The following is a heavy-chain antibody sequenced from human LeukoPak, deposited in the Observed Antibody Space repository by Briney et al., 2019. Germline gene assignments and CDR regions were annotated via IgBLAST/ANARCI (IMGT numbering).Heavy chain of an antibody. Sequence: SCKATGYTFTGYYMHWVRQGPGKGLEWVAVISYDGSNKYYADSVKGRFTISRDNSKNTLYLQMNSLRAEDTAVYYCAKDRPYSGSYLFDYWGQGTLVTVSS. J-gene: IGHJ4*02. CDR2: ISYDGSNK. CDR3: AKDRPYSGSYLFDY. CDR1: GYTFTGYY. D-gene: IGHD1-26*01. V-gene: IGHV3-30*18.